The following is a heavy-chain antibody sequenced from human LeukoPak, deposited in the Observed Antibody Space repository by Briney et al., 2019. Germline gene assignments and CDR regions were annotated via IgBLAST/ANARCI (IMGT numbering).Heavy chain of an antibody. CDR1: GFTFSSYA. J-gene: IGHJ4*02. CDR2: ISGSGGST. CDR3: AKYEVVRGVLNY. D-gene: IGHD3-10*01. V-gene: IGHV3-23*01. Sequence: QTGGSLRLSCAASGFTFSSYAMSWVRQAPGKGLEWVSAISGSGGSTYYADSVKGRFTISRDNSKNTLYLQMNSLRAEDTAVYYCAKYEVVRGVLNYWGQGTLVTVSS.